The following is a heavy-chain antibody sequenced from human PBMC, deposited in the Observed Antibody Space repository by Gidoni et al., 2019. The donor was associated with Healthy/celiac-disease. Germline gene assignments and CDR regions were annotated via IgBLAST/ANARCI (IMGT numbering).Heavy chain of an antibody. CDR1: GGTLSSYA. J-gene: IGHJ6*02. D-gene: IGHD5-12*01. V-gene: IGHV1-69*06. CDR3: AIHSGYDYQIYYHYGMYV. Sequence: QVKLVQSEAEVNKPGSSVKISCQASGGTLSSYAIRWVIQATGQGLTWMGGIIPIFGTANYAQKFQGRVTITADKSTSPAYMELSSLGSEDTAVYYCAIHSGYDYQIYYHYGMYVWGQGTTVTVSS. CDR2: IIPIFGTA.